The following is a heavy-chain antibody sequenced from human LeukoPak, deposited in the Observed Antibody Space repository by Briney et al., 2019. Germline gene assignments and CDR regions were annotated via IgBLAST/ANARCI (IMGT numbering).Heavy chain of an antibody. CDR2: ISGSGGST. V-gene: IGHV3-23*01. CDR1: GFTFSSYA. CDR3: AKGISPERWLQLTPFDY. J-gene: IGHJ4*02. D-gene: IGHD5-24*01. Sequence: AGGSLRLSSAASGFTFSSYAMSWVRRAPGKGLEWVSAISGSGGSTYYADSVKGRFTISRDNSKNTLYLQINSLRAEDTAVYYCAKGISPERWLQLTPFDYWGQGTLVTVSS.